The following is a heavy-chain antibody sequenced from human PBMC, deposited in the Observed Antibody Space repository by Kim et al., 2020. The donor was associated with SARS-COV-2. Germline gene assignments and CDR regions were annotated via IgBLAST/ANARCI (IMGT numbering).Heavy chain of an antibody. D-gene: IGHD6-19*01. Sequence: SNPSLKSRVTISVDTAKNQFSLKLSSVTAADTAVYYCAGDRYSSGWHPGYWGQGTLVTVSS. J-gene: IGHJ4*02. CDR3: AGDRYSSGWHPGY. V-gene: IGHV4-39*01.